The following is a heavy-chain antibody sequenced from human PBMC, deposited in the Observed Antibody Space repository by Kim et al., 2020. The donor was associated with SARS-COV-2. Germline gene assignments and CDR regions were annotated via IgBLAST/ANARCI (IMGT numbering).Heavy chain of an antibody. D-gene: IGHD2-2*01. V-gene: IGHV3-73*01. CDR3: TIIPSPPRIMDV. CDR2: IRSKANSYAT. CDR1: GFTFSGSA. Sequence: GGSLRLSCAASGFTFSGSAMHWVRQASGKGLEWVGRIRSKANSYATAYAASVKGRFTISRDDSKNTAYLQMNSLKTEDTAVYYCTIIPSPPRIMDVWGQGTTVTVSS. J-gene: IGHJ6*02.